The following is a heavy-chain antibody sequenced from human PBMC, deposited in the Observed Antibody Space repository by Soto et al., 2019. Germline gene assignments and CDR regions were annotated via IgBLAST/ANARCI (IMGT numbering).Heavy chain of an antibody. D-gene: IGHD1-1*01. Sequence: QVHLVQSGAEVRKPGASVKVSCKGSGYTFTSYGITWVRQAPGQGLEWMGWISAHNGNTNYAQKLQGRVTVTRDTSTSTAYRELRGLRSDDTAFYYCARGRYGDYWGQGALVTVSS. V-gene: IGHV1-18*01. CDR2: ISAHNGNT. CDR3: ARGRYGDY. CDR1: GYTFTSYG. J-gene: IGHJ4*02.